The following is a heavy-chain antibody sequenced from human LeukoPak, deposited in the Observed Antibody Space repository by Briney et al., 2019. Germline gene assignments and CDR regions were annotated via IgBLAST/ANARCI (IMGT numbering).Heavy chain of an antibody. CDR2: IYYSGST. D-gene: IGHD5-24*01. J-gene: IGHJ4*02. CDR3: ARTRRWLQLGFDY. CDR1: GGTISSYY. V-gene: IGHV4-59*01. Sequence: SETLSLTCTVSGGTISSYYWSWIRQPPGKGLEWIGYIYYSGSTNYNPSLKSRVTISVDTSKNQFSLKLSSVTAADTAVYYCARTRRWLQLGFDYWGQGTLVTVSS.